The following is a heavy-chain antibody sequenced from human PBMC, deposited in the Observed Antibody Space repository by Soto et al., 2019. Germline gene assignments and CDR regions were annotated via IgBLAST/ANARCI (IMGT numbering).Heavy chain of an antibody. CDR2: IIPVFGPA. V-gene: IGHV1-69*06. CDR1: GGTLKNSA. J-gene: IGHJ4*02. CDR3: GRGGSWAKVDS. D-gene: IGHD6-13*01. Sequence: QVQLVQSGAEVKKPGSSVRVSCKASGGTLKNSAISWVRQAPGQGLEWMGGIIPVFGPALYTQKFQGRVTITADKSTNTAFLDVSSLRSEDTAVYYCGRGGSWAKVDSWGPGTLVTVSS.